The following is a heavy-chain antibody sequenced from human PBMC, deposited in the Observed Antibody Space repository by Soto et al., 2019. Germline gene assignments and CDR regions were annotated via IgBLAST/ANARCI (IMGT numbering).Heavy chain of an antibody. Sequence: GGSLRLSCAASGFTFSSYGMHWVRQAPGKGLEWVAVISYDGSNKYYADSVKGRFTISRDNSKNTLYLQMNSLRAEDTAVYYCAKDPAVYTASYNWFDPWGQGTLVTVSS. CDR1: GFTFSSYG. V-gene: IGHV3-30*18. J-gene: IGHJ5*02. CDR3: AKDPAVYTASYNWFDP. D-gene: IGHD3-16*01. CDR2: ISYDGSNK.